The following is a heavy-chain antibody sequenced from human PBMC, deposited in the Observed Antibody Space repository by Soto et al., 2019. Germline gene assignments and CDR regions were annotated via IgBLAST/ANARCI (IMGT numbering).Heavy chain of an antibody. Sequence: QVQLQESGPGLVKPSQTLSLICTVSGGSINSGGYYWSWIRQLPGKGLEWIGYIYYTGSTYYNPSLKSRMTISVDTSANQFSLKLSSVTAADTAIYFCARVFKTMSFYYGMDVWGQGTAVAVSS. D-gene: IGHD3-22*01. CDR3: ARVFKTMSFYYGMDV. J-gene: IGHJ6*02. CDR2: IYYTGST. V-gene: IGHV4-31*03. CDR1: GGSINSGGYY.